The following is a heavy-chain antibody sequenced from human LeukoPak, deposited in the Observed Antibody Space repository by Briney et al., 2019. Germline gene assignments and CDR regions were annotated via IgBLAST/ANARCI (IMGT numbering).Heavy chain of an antibody. J-gene: IGHJ5*02. CDR3: AKGARGDTVTSIVGLNWFAP. CDR1: GITFRSYG. V-gene: IGHV3-30*18. CDR2: ISYDGSHK. Sequence: GRSLRLSCAASGITFRSYGMHWVRQAPGKGLEWVAVISYDGSHKYYADSVKGRFSISRDSSKNTLYLQMHRLRADDTAVYYCAKGARGDTVTSIVGLNWFAPWGQGTLVTVSS. D-gene: IGHD4-17*01.